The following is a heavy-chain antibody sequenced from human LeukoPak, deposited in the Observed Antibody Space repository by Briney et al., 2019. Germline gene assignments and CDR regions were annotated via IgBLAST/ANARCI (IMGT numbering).Heavy chain of an antibody. CDR3: ARHITNSGSAFDL. CDR2: IHSVGHT. J-gene: IGHJ2*01. CDR1: GFTFSSYA. D-gene: IGHD3-10*01. Sequence: GSLRLSCAASGFTFSSYAMHWVRQAPGKGLEWIGYIHSVGHTNYNPSLKSRVSMSIDTSKKQFSLQVTSVTATDTAVYYCARHITNSGSAFDLWGRGTLVTVSS. V-gene: IGHV4-59*08.